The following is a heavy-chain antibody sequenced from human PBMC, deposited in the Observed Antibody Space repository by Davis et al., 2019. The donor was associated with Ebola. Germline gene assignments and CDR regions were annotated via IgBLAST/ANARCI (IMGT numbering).Heavy chain of an antibody. V-gene: IGHV3-48*04. CDR1: GFTFSSYG. Sequence: GESLKISCAASGFTFSSYGMHWVRQAPGKGLEWVSYISSSDSTIYYADSVKGRFTISRDNAKKSLYLQMNSLRAEDTAVYYCAREWLEPPYGMDVWGQGTTVTVSS. J-gene: IGHJ6*02. CDR2: ISSSDSTI. D-gene: IGHD1-14*01. CDR3: AREWLEPPYGMDV.